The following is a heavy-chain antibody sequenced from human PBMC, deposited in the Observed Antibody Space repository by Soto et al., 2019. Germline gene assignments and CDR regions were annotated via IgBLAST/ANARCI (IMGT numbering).Heavy chain of an antibody. CDR2: IYHTGNA. Sequence: PSETLYLTCSVSGDSISNSRFYWAWIRQPPGEGLEWIGSIYHTGNAYYNPSLKSRVTISVDTSKNQFSLKLTSVTAADAALYYCARDFFDSSDYTTNWFDPWGQGTLVTVS. D-gene: IGHD3-22*01. CDR3: ARDFFDSSDYTTNWFDP. V-gene: IGHV4-39*01. CDR1: GDSISNSRFY. J-gene: IGHJ5*02.